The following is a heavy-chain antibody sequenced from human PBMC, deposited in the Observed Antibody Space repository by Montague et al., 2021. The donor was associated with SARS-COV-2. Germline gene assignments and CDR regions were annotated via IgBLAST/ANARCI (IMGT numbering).Heavy chain of an antibody. CDR3: TSGREGNYNVMDV. CDR2: TYYRSKWYN. V-gene: IGHV6-1*01. CDR1: GDSVSINSAT. Sequence: CAISGDSVSINSATSNWVRQSPSTGLEWLGRTYYRSKWYNDYAVXVRGRVTINPDTSKNQFSLQLHSVTPEDTAIYYCTSGREGNYNVMDVWGQGTTVTVS. D-gene: IGHD1-1*01. J-gene: IGHJ6*02.